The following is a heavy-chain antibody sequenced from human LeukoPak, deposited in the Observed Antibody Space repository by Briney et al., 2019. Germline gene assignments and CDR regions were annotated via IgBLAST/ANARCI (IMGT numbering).Heavy chain of an antibody. CDR3: ATGYSSTWYYFDY. J-gene: IGHJ4*02. V-gene: IGHV4-59*01. CDR2: IYLSGST. CDR1: GDSISSYY. D-gene: IGHD6-13*01. Sequence: PSEPLSLTCTVSGDSISSYYWSWIRQPPGKGLEWIGYIYLSGSTNYNPSLKSRVTISADTSKDPSSLKLATLTAADTAVYYCATGYSSTWYYFDYWGQGTLVTVSS.